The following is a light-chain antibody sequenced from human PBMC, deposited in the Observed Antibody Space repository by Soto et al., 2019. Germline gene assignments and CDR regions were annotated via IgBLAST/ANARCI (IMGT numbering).Light chain of an antibody. J-gene: IGLJ2*01. CDR2: GNS. CDR1: SSNIGAGYD. CDR3: QSYDSSLSGVV. V-gene: IGLV1-40*01. Sequence: QLVLTQPPSVSGAPGQRVTISCTGSSSNIGAGYDVHWYQQLPGTAPKLLTYGNSNRPSGVPDRFSGSKSGTSASLAITGLQAEDEADYYCQSYDSSLSGVVFGGGPQLTVL.